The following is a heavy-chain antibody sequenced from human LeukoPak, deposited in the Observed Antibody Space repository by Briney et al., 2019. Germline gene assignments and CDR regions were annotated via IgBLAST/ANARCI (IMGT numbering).Heavy chain of an antibody. D-gene: IGHD6-13*01. J-gene: IGHJ4*02. CDR1: GGSISSGDYY. Sequence: SETQSLTCTVSGGSISSGDYYWSWIRQPPGKGLEWIGYVYYSGSTYYNPSLKSRVTISVDTSKNQFSLKLSSVTAADTAVYYCARGRSWSFDYWGQGTLVTVSS. CDR2: VYYSGST. V-gene: IGHV4-30-4*01. CDR3: ARGRSWSFDY.